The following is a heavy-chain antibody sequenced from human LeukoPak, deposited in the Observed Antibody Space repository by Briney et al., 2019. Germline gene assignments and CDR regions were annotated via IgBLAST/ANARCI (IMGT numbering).Heavy chain of an antibody. D-gene: IGHD6-13*01. J-gene: IGHJ4*02. CDR1: GGSFSGYS. Sequence: SETLSLTCAVYGGSFSGYSWTWIRQPPGKGLEWIGEIDRSGTTNDNPSLKSRLTISVDTSKNQFSLKLSSVTAADTAVYYCARGSAAGLAYWGQGTLVTVSS. V-gene: IGHV4-34*01. CDR3: ARGSAAGLAY. CDR2: IDRSGTT.